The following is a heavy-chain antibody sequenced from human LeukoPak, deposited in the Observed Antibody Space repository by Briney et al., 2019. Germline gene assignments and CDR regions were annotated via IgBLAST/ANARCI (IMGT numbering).Heavy chain of an antibody. V-gene: IGHV1-2*06. CDR1: GGTFSSYA. J-gene: IGHJ4*02. Sequence: ASVKVSCKASGGTFSSYAFSWVRQAPGQGLEWMGRINPNSGGTNYAQKFQGRVTMTRDTSISTAYMELSRLRSDDTAVYYCARALSSGWYGYYFDYWGQGTLVTVSS. CDR2: INPNSGGT. D-gene: IGHD6-19*01. CDR3: ARALSSGWYGYYFDY.